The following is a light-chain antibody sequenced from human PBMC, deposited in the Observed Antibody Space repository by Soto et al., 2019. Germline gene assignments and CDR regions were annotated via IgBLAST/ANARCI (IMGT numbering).Light chain of an antibody. J-gene: IGLJ2*01. CDR2: SNS. Sequence: QSVLTQPPSASGTPGQRVTISCSGSSSNIGSNTVNWYQQLPGTAPKLLMYSNSQRPSGVPDRFSGSKSGTSASLAISGLQSEDEADYYCAAWDDSVNGVVFGGGTTLTVL. CDR3: AAWDDSVNGVV. V-gene: IGLV1-44*01. CDR1: SSNIGSNT.